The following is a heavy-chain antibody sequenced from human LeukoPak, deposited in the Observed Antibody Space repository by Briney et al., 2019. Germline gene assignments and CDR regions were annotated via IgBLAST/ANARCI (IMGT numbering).Heavy chain of an antibody. V-gene: IGHV4-34*01. CDR2: INHSGST. CDR3: ASSRGTWIQLWFDY. D-gene: IGHD5-18*01. Sequence: SETLSLTCAVYGGSFSGYYWSWIRQPPGKGLEWIGEINHSGSTNYNPSLKSRVTISVDTSKNQFSLKLSSVTAADTAVYYCASSRGTWIQLWFDYWGQGTLVTVSS. J-gene: IGHJ4*02. CDR1: GGSFSGYY.